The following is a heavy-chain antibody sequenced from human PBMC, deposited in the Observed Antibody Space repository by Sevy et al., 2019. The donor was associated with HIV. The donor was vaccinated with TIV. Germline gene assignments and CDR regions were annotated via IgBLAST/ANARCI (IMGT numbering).Heavy chain of an antibody. CDR1: GGSISSGGYS. Sequence: SETLSLTCAVSGGSISSGGYSWSWIRQPPGKGLEWIGYIYHSGRTYYNPSLKSRVTISVDRSKNQFSLKLSSVTAADTAVYYCAREHYYYGMDVWGQGTTVTVSS. V-gene: IGHV4-30-2*01. CDR2: IYHSGRT. CDR3: AREHYYYGMDV. J-gene: IGHJ6*02.